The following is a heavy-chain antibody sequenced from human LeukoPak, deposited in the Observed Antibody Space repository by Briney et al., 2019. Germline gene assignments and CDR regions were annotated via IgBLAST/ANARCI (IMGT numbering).Heavy chain of an antibody. CDR3: ARTYAPDYCGGDCYPPEYFQH. CDR2: NSSSGSTI. Sequence: GGSLRLSCAASGFTFSDYYMSWIRQAPGKGLEWVSYNSSSGSTIYYADSVKGRFTISRDNAKNSLYLQINSLRAEDTAVYYCARTYAPDYCGGDCYPPEYFQHWGQGTLVTVSS. J-gene: IGHJ1*01. V-gene: IGHV3-11*01. D-gene: IGHD2-21*02. CDR1: GFTFSDYY.